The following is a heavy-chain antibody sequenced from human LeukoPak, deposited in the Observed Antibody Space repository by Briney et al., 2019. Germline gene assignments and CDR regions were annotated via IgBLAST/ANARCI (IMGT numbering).Heavy chain of an antibody. D-gene: IGHD3-10*01. J-gene: IGHJ6*03. CDR1: SDSFSRRTSY. Sequence: SETLSLTCTASSDSFSRRTSYWGWLRQPPGKGLEWIGSISYSGSTSYNPSLKSRVTISVDTSKSQFSLKLTSVTAADTAVYYCARTTMVRGTYYMDVWGKGTTVTVSS. CDR3: ARTTMVRGTYYMDV. CDR2: ISYSGST. V-gene: IGHV4-39*07.